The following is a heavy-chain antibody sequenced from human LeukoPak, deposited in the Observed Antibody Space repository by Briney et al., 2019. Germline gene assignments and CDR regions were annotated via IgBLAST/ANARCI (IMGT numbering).Heavy chain of an antibody. CDR2: ISSSSYI. J-gene: IGHJ4*02. D-gene: IGHD6-6*01. CDR1: GFTFSSSS. V-gene: IGHV3-21*01. CDR3: ARLSTSSSSSF. Sequence: GGSLRLSCAASGFTFSSSSMNWVRQAPGKGLEWVSSISSSSYIYYADSVKGRFTISRDNAKNSLYLQMNSLRAEDTAVYYCARLSTSSSSSFWGQGTLVTVSS.